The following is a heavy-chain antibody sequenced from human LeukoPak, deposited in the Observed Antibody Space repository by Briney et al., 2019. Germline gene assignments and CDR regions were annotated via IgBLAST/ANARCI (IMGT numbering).Heavy chain of an antibody. CDR2: ISYDGSNK. J-gene: IGHJ4*02. D-gene: IGHD2-15*01. CDR1: GFTISSYG. CDR3: AKDLGYCSGGSCPLDY. Sequence: GGSLRLSCAASGFTISSYGMHWVRQAPGKGLEWVAVISYDGSNKYYADSVKGRFTISRDNSKNTLYLQMNSLRAEDTAVYYCAKDLGYCSGGSCPLDYWGQGTLVTVSS. V-gene: IGHV3-30*18.